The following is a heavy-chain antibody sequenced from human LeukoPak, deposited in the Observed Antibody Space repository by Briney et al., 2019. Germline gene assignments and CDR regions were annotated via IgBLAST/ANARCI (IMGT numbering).Heavy chain of an antibody. CDR2: INPSGGIT. CDR3: ARERGGALDY. CDR1: GYNFTSYY. J-gene: IGHJ4*02. Sequence: ASVKVSCKASGYNFTSYYMHWVRQAPGQGLEWMGIINPSGGITNYAQKFQGRVTMTRDTSASTVYMELSSLRSEDTAVHYCARERGGALDYWGQGTLVTVSS. V-gene: IGHV1-46*01. D-gene: IGHD3-10*01.